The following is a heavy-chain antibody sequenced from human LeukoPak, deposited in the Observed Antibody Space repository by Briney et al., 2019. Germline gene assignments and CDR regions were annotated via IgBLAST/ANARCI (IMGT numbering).Heavy chain of an antibody. Sequence: ASVKVSCKGSGYTFSSYGISWVRQAPGQGLEWMGWINPNSGGTNYAQKFQGRVTMTRDTSISTAYMELSRLRSDDTAVYYCARDQRYFDLNWFDPWGQGTLVTVSS. CDR1: GYTFSSYG. V-gene: IGHV1-2*02. J-gene: IGHJ5*02. CDR3: ARDQRYFDLNWFDP. D-gene: IGHD3-9*01. CDR2: INPNSGGT.